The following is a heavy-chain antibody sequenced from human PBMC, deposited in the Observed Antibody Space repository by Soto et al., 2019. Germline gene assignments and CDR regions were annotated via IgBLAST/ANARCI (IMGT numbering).Heavy chain of an antibody. D-gene: IGHD1-26*01. V-gene: IGHV1-69*02. CDR2: IIPILGIA. Sequence: QVQLVQSGAEVKKPGSSVKVSCKASGGTFSSYTISWVRQAPGQGLEWMGRIIPILGIANYAQKFQGRVTITADKSTSTAYMELSSLRSEDTAVYYCARAPLYSGSCHFDYWGQGTLVTVSS. CDR1: GGTFSSYT. CDR3: ARAPLYSGSCHFDY. J-gene: IGHJ4*02.